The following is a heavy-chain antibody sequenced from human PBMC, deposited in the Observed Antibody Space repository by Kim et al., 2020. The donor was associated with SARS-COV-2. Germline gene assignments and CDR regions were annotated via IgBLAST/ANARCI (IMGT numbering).Heavy chain of an antibody. D-gene: IGHD3-16*02. V-gene: IGHV3-7*01. CDR1: GFIFSNYW. CDR2: IKEDGSEE. Sequence: GGSLRLSCGASGFIFSNYWMSWVRQAPGKGLEWVASIKEDGSEEKYVDSVKGRFTISRDNGENSLCLQMNSLGAEDTALYYCARVQHLGDSSSYRGFDYWGQGTLVTVSS. J-gene: IGHJ4*02. CDR3: ARVQHLGDSSSYRGFDY.